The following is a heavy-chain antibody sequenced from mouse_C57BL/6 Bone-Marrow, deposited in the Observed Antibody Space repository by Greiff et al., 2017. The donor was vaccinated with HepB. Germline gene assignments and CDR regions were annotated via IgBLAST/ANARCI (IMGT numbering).Heavy chain of an antibody. D-gene: IGHD1-1*01. CDR3: ARSELRYAMDY. V-gene: IGHV1-4*01. Sequence: VKLQESGAELARPGASVKMSCKASGYTFTSYTMHWVKQRPGQGLEWIGYINPSSGYTKYNQKFKDKATLTADKSSSTAYMQLSSLTSEDSAVYYCARSELRYAMDYWGQGTSVTVSS. CDR2: INPSSGYT. CDR1: GYTFTSYT. J-gene: IGHJ4*01.